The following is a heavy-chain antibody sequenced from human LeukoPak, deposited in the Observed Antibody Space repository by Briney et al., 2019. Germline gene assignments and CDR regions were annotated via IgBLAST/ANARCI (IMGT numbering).Heavy chain of an antibody. Sequence: SETLSLTCSVSGSSISSGYYWGWIRQPPGKGLEWIGSIHQSGNTYFNPSLRSRVTVSVDTSKNQFSLKLSSVTAADTAVYYCARDSGFWTFDPWGQGALVTVSS. CDR3: ARDSGFWTFDP. V-gene: IGHV4-38-2*02. J-gene: IGHJ5*02. CDR2: IHQSGNT. D-gene: IGHD3/OR15-3a*01. CDR1: GSSISSGYY.